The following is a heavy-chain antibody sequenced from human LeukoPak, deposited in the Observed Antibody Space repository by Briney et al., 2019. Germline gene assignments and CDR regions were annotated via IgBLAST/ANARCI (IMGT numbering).Heavy chain of an antibody. Sequence: SETLSLTCIVSGGSISSYYWSWIRQPPGKGLEWIGYIYYSGSTNYNPSLKSRVTISVDTSKNQFSLKLSSVTAADTAVYYCARGGVAREYFDLWGRGTLVTVSS. J-gene: IGHJ2*01. D-gene: IGHD2-15*01. CDR3: ARGGVAREYFDL. V-gene: IGHV4-59*01. CDR2: IYYSGST. CDR1: GGSISSYY.